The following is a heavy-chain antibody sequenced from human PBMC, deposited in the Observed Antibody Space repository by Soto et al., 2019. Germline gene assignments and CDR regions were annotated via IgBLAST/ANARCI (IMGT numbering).Heavy chain of an antibody. J-gene: IGHJ6*02. D-gene: IGHD3-3*01. CDR1: GYTFTSYY. CDR3: ARDGSTNYTGVYYYYGMDV. CDR2: INPSGGST. V-gene: IGHV1-46*01. Sequence: ASVKVSCKASGYTFTSYYMHWVRQAPGQGLEWMGIINPSGGSTSYAQKFQGRVTMTRDTSTSTVYMELSSLRSEDTAVYYCARDGSTNYTGVYYYYGMDVWGQGTTVTVSS.